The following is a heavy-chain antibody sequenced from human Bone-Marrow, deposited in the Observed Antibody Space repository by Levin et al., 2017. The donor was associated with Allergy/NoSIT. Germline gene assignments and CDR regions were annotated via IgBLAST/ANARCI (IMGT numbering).Heavy chain of an antibody. D-gene: IGHD1-26*01. CDR3: ARPIVGATWDNFDF. CDR1: GVSISSYD. Sequence: RTSETLSLTCTVSGVSISSYDWYWIRQPAGKGLEWVGHVFSSGGTSYNPSLKSRLTLSVDTSKNQFSLRLSSVTATATAIYFCARPIVGATWDNFDFWGQGTLVSVSS. V-gene: IGHV4-4*07. CDR2: VFSSGGT. J-gene: IGHJ4*02.